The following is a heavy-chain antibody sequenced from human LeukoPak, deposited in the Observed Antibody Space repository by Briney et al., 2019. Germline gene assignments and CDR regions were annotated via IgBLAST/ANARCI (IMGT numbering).Heavy chain of an antibody. CDR2: IDHEDGSP. CDR3: ATTALCAYCGFDI. CDR1: GPILPPYS. J-gene: IGHJ3*02. Sequence: ASVKVSCKISGPILPPYSIHGVRQAPGKGLEGMGFIDHEDGSPTYAQTFQSRFTMAEDRSVDTHYMQLSDLRSEDTAVYYCATTALCAYCGFDIWGQGTMVTVSS. D-gene: IGHD2-15*01. V-gene: IGHV1-24*01.